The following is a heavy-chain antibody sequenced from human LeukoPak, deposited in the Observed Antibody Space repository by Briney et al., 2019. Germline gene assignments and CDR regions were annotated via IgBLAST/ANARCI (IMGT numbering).Heavy chain of an antibody. CDR1: GGTFSSYA. Sequence: GASVKVSCKASGGTFSSYAISWVRQAPGQGLEWMGRIIPILGIANYAQKFQGRVTITADKSTSTAYMELSSLRSEDTAAYYCAGEVLGMTDYYYYGMDVWGQGTTVTVSS. V-gene: IGHV1-69*04. CDR2: IIPILGIA. J-gene: IGHJ6*02. D-gene: IGHD3-16*01. CDR3: AGEVLGMTDYYYYGMDV.